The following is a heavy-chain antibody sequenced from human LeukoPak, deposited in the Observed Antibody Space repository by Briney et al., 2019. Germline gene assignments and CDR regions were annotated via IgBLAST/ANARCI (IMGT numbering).Heavy chain of an antibody. D-gene: IGHD2-2*01. Sequence: PSETLSLTCTVSGGSLSSGGYYWSWIRQHPGKGLEWIRYIYYSGSTYYNPSLKSRVTISVDTSKNQFSLKLSSGTAADTAVYYCARYCSSTSCYDGDDYWGQGTLVTVSS. CDR2: IYYSGST. CDR1: GGSLSSGGYY. J-gene: IGHJ4*02. CDR3: ARYCSSTSCYDGDDY. V-gene: IGHV4-31*03.